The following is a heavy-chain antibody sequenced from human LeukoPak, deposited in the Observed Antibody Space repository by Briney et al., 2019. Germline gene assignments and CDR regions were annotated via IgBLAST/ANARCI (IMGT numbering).Heavy chain of an antibody. J-gene: IGHJ5*02. Sequence: SETLSLTCTVSGGSISSGGYYWSWIRQHPGKGLEWIGYIYYSGSTYYNPSLKSRVTISVDTSKNQFSLKLSSVTAADTAVYYCARAHYDFWSGYYPGNWFDPWGQGTLVTVSS. V-gene: IGHV4-31*03. D-gene: IGHD3-3*01. CDR1: GGSISSGGYY. CDR2: IYYSGST. CDR3: ARAHYDFWSGYYPGNWFDP.